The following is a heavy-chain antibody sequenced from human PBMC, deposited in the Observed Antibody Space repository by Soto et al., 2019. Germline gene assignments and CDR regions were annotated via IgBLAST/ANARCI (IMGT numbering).Heavy chain of an antibody. Sequence: SVKVSCKASGGTFSSYAISWVRQAPGQGLEWMGGIIPIFGTANYAQKFQGRVTITADESTSTAYMELSSLRSEDTAVYYCARVKKRWLQVPHRAPYYYYGMDVWGQGTTVTVSS. CDR2: IIPIFGTA. CDR3: ARVKKRWLQVPHRAPYYYYGMDV. J-gene: IGHJ6*02. CDR1: GGTFSSYA. D-gene: IGHD5-12*01. V-gene: IGHV1-69*13.